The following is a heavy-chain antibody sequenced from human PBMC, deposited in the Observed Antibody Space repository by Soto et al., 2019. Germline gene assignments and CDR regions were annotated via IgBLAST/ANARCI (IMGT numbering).Heavy chain of an antibody. Sequence: QITLKESGPPLVKPTQTLTLTCTFSGFSLSTSGVGVGWIRQPPGKALEWLALIYWDDDKRYSPSLKSRLTXPXXTSKNQVVLTMTHMDPVDTATYYCAHRGGSYGFDYWGQGTLVTVSS. CDR2: IYWDDDK. D-gene: IGHD1-26*01. CDR1: GFSLSTSGVG. CDR3: AHRGGSYGFDY. V-gene: IGHV2-5*02. J-gene: IGHJ4*02.